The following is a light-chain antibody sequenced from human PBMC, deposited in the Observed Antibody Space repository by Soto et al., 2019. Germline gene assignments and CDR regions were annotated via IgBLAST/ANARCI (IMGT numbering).Light chain of an antibody. V-gene: IGKV3-20*01. CDR1: QSVSSSY. CDR2: GAS. CDR3: QQYGSIPWT. Sequence: EIVLTQSPGTLSLSPGERATLSCRASQSVSSSYLAWYQQKPGQAPRLLIYGASSRATGIPDRFSGSGSGTEFTLTISRLEPEDFAVYYCQQYGSIPWTFGQGTKVDIK. J-gene: IGKJ1*01.